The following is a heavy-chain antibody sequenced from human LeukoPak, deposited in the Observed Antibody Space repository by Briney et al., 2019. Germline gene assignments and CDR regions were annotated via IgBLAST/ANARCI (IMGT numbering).Heavy chain of an antibody. V-gene: IGHV1-69*05. CDR2: IIPIFGTA. Sequence: SVKVSCKASGGTFSSYAISWVRQAPGQGLEWMGGIIPIFGTANYAQKFQGRVTITTDESTSTAYMELSSLRSEDTAVYYCATSYSRSYYHRDGYFDYWGQGTLVTVSS. CDR3: ATSYSRSYYHRDGYFDY. D-gene: IGHD1-26*01. J-gene: IGHJ4*02. CDR1: GGTFSSYA.